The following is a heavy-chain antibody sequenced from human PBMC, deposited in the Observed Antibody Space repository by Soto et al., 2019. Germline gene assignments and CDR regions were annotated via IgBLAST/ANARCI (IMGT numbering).Heavy chain of an antibody. J-gene: IGHJ6*03. V-gene: IGHV1-8*01. CDR1: GYTFASYD. D-gene: IGHD6-13*01. Sequence: ASVKVSCKASGYTFASYDINWVRQATGQGLEWMGWMNPNSGNTGYAQKFQGRVTMTRNTSISTAYMELSSLRSEDTAVYYCAGGGYSSSWYVFDYYMDVWGKGTTVTVSS. CDR2: MNPNSGNT. CDR3: AGGGYSSSWYVFDYYMDV.